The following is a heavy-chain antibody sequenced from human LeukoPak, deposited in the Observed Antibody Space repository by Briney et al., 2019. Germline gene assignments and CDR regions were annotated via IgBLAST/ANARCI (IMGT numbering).Heavy chain of an antibody. J-gene: IGHJ3*02. Sequence: GGSLRLSCAASGFTFRSYGMHWVRQAPGKGLEWVAFIRFDGSDEYFADSVKGRFTVSRDNSKSTMYLQMNSLSAEDTAVYYCASQLGDASDIWGQGTMVTVSS. CDR1: GFTFRSYG. V-gene: IGHV3-30*02. CDR3: ASQLGDASDI. D-gene: IGHD6-13*01. CDR2: IRFDGSDE.